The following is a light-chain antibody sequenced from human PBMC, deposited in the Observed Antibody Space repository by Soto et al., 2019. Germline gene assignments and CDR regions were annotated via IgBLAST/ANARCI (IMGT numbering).Light chain of an antibody. J-gene: IGLJ1*01. CDR1: SSDVGGYNY. Sequence: SVLTQPASGPGSPGQSATISGTGTSSDVGGYNYVSWYQQLPGEAPKLIIHGVTHRPSGVSNRFSGSKSGNTASLTVSGLQAEDEGDYYCSSYTATRTYVFGTGTKVTVL. V-gene: IGLV2-14*01. CDR2: GVT. CDR3: SSYTATRTYV.